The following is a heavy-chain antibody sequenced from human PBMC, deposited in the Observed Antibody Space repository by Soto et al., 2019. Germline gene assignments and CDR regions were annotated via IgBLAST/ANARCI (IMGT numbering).Heavy chain of an antibody. CDR2: IKQDGSEK. CDR3: ARPPYSGYDYYYYMDV. D-gene: IGHD5-12*01. Sequence: GGSLRLSCAASGFTFSSYLMSWVRQAPGKGLEWVANIKQDGSEKYYVDSVKGRFTISRDNAKNSLYLQMNSLRAEDTAVYYCARPPYSGYDYYYYMDVWGKGTTVTVSS. V-gene: IGHV3-7*05. J-gene: IGHJ6*03. CDR1: GFTFSSYL.